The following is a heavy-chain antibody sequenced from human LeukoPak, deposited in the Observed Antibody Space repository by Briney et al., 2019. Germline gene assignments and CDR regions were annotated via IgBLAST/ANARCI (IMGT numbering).Heavy chain of an antibody. D-gene: IGHD3-10*01. CDR3: VKVPYGSGSYSTLDY. CDR1: GFIFSSYG. V-gene: IGHV3-33*06. CDR2: ILSDGSKE. Sequence: GGSLRLSCAASGFIFSSYGMHWVRQAPGKGLEWVAVILSDGSKEFYTDSVKGRFTISRDNSKNTLYLQINSLRAEDTAVYYCVKVPYGSGSYSTLDYWGQGTLVTVSS. J-gene: IGHJ4*02.